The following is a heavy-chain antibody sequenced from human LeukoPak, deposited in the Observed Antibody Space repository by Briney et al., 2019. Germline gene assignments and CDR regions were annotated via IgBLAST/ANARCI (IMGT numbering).Heavy chain of an antibody. V-gene: IGHV4-59*12. CDR1: GGSNSSYY. CDR2: IYYSGST. J-gene: IGHJ2*01. D-gene: IGHD3-16*01. CDR3: ARDGRFRYFDL. Sequence: SETLSLTCTVSGGSNSSYYWSWIRQPPGKGLEWIGYIYYSGSTNYNPSLKSRVTISVDTSKNQFSLKLSSVTAADTAVYYCARDGRFRYFDLWGRGTLVTVS.